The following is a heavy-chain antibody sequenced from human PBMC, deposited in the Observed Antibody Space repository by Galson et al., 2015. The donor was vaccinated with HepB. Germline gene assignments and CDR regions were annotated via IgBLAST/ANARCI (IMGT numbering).Heavy chain of an antibody. D-gene: IGHD3-3*01. Sequence: SLRLSCAVSGFTVTNDYMSWVRQAPGKGLEWVSVIYSGGRTYYADSVKGRFIISRDNSKNTLYLQMNNLRVEDTAIYFCTRDVLRFSWGQGTMVTVSS. CDR2: IYSGGRT. V-gene: IGHV3-66*01. CDR1: GFTVTNDY. CDR3: TRDVLRFS. J-gene: IGHJ3*01.